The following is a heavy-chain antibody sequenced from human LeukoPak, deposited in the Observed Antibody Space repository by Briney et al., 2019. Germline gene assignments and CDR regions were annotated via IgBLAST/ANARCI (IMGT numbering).Heavy chain of an antibody. CDR2: IYHSGST. CDR3: ARMMYYDFWSANGGYFDY. D-gene: IGHD3-3*01. Sequence: SETLSLTCAVSGGSISSGGYSWSWIRQPPGKGLEWIGYIYHSGSTYYNPSLKSRVTISVDRSKNQFSLKLSSVTAADTAVYYCARMMYYDFWSANGGYFDYWGQGTLVTVSS. V-gene: IGHV4-30-2*01. CDR1: GGSISSGGYS. J-gene: IGHJ4*02.